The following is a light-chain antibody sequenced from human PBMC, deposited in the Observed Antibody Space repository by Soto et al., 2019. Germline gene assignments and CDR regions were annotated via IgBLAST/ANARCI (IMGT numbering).Light chain of an antibody. CDR2: KAS. CDR1: QSIGTW. Sequence: DIQMTQSPSTLSASVGDRVTITCRASQSIGTWLAWYQQKAGKAPKLLIYKASSLQTGVPSRFSGGGSGTEFTLPISALQPDDFATYYCQLCHSNSWTFGQGTNVEIK. V-gene: IGKV1-5*03. J-gene: IGKJ1*01. CDR3: QLCHSNSWT.